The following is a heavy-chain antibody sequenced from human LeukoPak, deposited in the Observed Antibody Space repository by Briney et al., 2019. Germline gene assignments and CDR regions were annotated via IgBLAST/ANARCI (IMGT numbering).Heavy chain of an antibody. V-gene: IGHV1-2*06. CDR2: INPNSGGT. CDR3: ARQVRGVTLFDY. D-gene: IGHD3-10*01. CDR1: GYTFTDYY. Sequence: ATVKISCKVSGYTFTDYYMHWVQQAPGQGLEWMGRINPNSGGTNYAQKFQGRVTMTRDTSISTAYMELSRLRSDDTAVYYCARQVRGVTLFDYWGQGTLVTVSS. J-gene: IGHJ4*02.